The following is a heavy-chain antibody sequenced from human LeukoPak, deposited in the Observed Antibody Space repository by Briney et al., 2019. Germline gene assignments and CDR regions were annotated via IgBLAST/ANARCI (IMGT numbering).Heavy chain of an antibody. V-gene: IGHV3-23*01. CDR1: VFTFSSYA. CDR3: AAGSGWKPYYYYYYMDV. J-gene: IGHJ6*03. D-gene: IGHD6-19*01. Sequence: GGALRLSCAASVFTFSSYAMSWVREAPGEGLEWVSDICGIGGNTYYADAVKGRFIISRDNSKNTVYLQMNSLRGDDTAVYYCAAGSGWKPYYYYYYMDVWGKGTTVTVSS. CDR2: ICGIGGNT.